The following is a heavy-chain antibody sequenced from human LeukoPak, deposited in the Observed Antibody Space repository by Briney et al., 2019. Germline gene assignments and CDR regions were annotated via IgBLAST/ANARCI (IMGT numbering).Heavy chain of an antibody. CDR1: GYTFTSYA. CDR2: MNPNSGNT. Sequence: ASVKVSCTASGYTFTSYAIHWVRQAPGQRLEWMGWMNPNSGNTGYAQKFQGRVTMTRNTSISTAYMELSSLRSEDTAVYYCAREYCSGGSCYNWFDPWGQGTLVTVSS. V-gene: IGHV1-8*01. J-gene: IGHJ5*02. D-gene: IGHD2-15*01. CDR3: AREYCSGGSCYNWFDP.